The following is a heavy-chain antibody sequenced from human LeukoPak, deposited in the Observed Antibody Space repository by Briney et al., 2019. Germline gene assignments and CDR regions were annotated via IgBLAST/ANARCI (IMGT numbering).Heavy chain of an antibody. CDR3: ARSERITMTLFDY. V-gene: IGHV1-69*13. CDR2: IIPIFGTA. D-gene: IGHD3-22*01. Sequence: SVKVSCKASGGTFSSYAISWVRQAPGQGLEWMGGIIPIFGTANYAQKFQGRVTITADESTSAAYMELSSLRSEDTAVYYCARSERITMTLFDYWGQGTLVTVSS. J-gene: IGHJ4*02. CDR1: GGTFSSYA.